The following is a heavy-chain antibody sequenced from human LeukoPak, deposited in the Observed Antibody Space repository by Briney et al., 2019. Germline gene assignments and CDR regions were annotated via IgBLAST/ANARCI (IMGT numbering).Heavy chain of an antibody. D-gene: IGHD2-15*01. CDR1: GFTFSNYW. CDR2: IYSGGST. CDR3: ARDRPGLPGSPPSRCYFDY. Sequence: GGSLRLSCAASGFTFSNYWMHWVRQAPGKGLEWVSVIYSGGSTYYADSVKGRFTISRDNSKNTLYLQMNSLRAEDTAVYYCARDRPGLPGSPPSRCYFDYWGQGTLVTVSS. J-gene: IGHJ4*02. V-gene: IGHV3-66*01.